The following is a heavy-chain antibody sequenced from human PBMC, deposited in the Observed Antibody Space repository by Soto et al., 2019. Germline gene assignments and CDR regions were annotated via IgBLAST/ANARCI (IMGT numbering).Heavy chain of an antibody. V-gene: IGHV4-59*08. D-gene: IGHD5-12*01. CDR1: GGSISSYY. Sequence: SETLSLTCTVSGGSISSYYWSWIRQPPGKGLEWIGYIYYSGSTNYNPSLKSRVTISVDTSKNQFSLKLSSETAADTAVYYCARHREWLRLGEFDYWGQGTLVTVSS. CDR2: IYYSGST. CDR3: ARHREWLRLGEFDY. J-gene: IGHJ4*02.